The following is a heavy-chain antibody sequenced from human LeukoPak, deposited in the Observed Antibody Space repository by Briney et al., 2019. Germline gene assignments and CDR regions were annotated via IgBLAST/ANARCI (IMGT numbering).Heavy chain of an antibody. D-gene: IGHD1-26*01. Sequence: GGSLRLSCAASRFTFSIYSMNWARHAPGKGLGWVSHIKTDGSSTSYADSVKGPFTISTDNTKNTLYLQINRLRAEDTAVYYCARDCSGRYIGDHFEYWGQGTLVSVSS. CDR1: RFTFSIYS. J-gene: IGHJ4*02. CDR2: IKTDGSST. CDR3: ARDCSGRYIGDHFEY. V-gene: IGHV3-74*01.